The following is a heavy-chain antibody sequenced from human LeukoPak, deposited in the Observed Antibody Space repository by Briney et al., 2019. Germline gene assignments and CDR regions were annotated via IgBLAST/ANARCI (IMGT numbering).Heavy chain of an antibody. CDR3: ARGYYGSGGYIDY. V-gene: IGHV4-34*01. CDR1: GGSFSGYY. D-gene: IGHD3-10*01. CDR2: INHSGST. J-gene: IGHJ4*02. Sequence: SETLSLTCAVYGGSFSGYYWSWIRQPPGKGLEWIGEINHSGSTNYNPSLKSRVTISVDTSKNQFSLKLSSVTAADTAVYYCARGYYGSGGYIDYWGQGTLVTVSS.